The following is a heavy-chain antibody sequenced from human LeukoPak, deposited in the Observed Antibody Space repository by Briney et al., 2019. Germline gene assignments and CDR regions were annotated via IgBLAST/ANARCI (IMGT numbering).Heavy chain of an antibody. CDR2: INHSGST. D-gene: IGHD1-26*01. J-gene: IGHJ4*02. V-gene: IGHV4-34*01. CDR1: GGSFSGYY. Sequence: PSETLSLTCAVYGGSFSGYYWSWIRQPPGKGLEWIGEINHSGSTNYNPSLKSRGTISVDTSKNQFSLKLSSVTAADTAVYYCARGGYGIVGYLPDYWGQGTLITVSS. CDR3: ARGGYGIVGYLPDY.